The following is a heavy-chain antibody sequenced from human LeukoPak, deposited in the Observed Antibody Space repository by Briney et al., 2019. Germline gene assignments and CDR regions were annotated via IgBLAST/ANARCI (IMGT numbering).Heavy chain of an antibody. D-gene: IGHD4-4*01. CDR2: IYYSGST. J-gene: IGHJ4*02. V-gene: IGHV4-39*01. Sequence: SETLSLTCTVSGGSIGSSSYYWGWIRQPPGKGLEWIGSIYYSGSTYYNPSLKSRVTISVDTSKNQFSLKLSSVTAADTAVYYCARRGKADYSNYVYYFDYWGQGTLVTVSS. CDR3: ARRGKADYSNYVYYFDY. CDR1: GGSIGSSSYY.